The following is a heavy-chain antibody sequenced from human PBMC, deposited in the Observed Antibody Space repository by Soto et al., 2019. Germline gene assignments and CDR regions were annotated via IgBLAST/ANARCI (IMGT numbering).Heavy chain of an antibody. CDR2: IYYSGST. Sequence: SETLSLTCTVSGGSISSHYWSWIRQPPGKGLEWIGYIYYSGSTNYNPSLKSRVTISVDTSKNQFSLKLSSVTAADTAVYYCARAGYYYGRDVWGQGTTVPVSS. J-gene: IGHJ6*02. V-gene: IGHV4-59*11. CDR3: ARAGYYYGRDV. CDR1: GGSISSHY.